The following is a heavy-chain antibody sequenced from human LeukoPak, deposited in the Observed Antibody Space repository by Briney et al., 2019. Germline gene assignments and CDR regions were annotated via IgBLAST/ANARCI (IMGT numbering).Heavy chain of an antibody. Sequence: GGSLRLSCAASGFTVSSSYMTWVRQAPGEGLEWVSVIYRDGSTYYADSVKGRFTISGDSSKNTLYLQMNSLRAEDTAVYYCAKTGGPWDWGQGALVTVSS. CDR2: IYRDGST. CDR1: GFTVSSSY. V-gene: IGHV3-53*01. CDR3: AKTGGPWD. J-gene: IGHJ4*02. D-gene: IGHD7-27*01.